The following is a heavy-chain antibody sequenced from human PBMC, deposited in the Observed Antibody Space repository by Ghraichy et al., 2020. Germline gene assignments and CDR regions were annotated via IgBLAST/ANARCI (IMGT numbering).Heavy chain of an antibody. CDR2: IYSGGST. V-gene: IGHV3-53*01. D-gene: IGHD5-24*01. CDR1: GFTVSSNY. Sequence: GGSLRLSCAASGFTVSSNYMSWVRQGPGKGLEWVSAIYSGGSTYYADSVKGRFTISSDNSKNTLYLQMNSLRDEDTAVYYCAGLGQRWRQFEDDKYYGMDVWCQGTTVTVAS. J-gene: IGHJ6*02. CDR3: AGLGQRWRQFEDDKYYGMDV.